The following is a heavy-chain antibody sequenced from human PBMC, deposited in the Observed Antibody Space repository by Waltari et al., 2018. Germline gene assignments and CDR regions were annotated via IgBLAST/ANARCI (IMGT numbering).Heavy chain of an antibody. D-gene: IGHD2-15*01. CDR2: IIPIFGTA. CDR3: ARDRDLYCSGGSCYFQH. V-gene: IGHV1-69*13. J-gene: IGHJ1*01. Sequence: QVQLVQSGAEVKKPGSSVKVSCKASGGTFSSYAISWVRQAPGQGLEWMGGIIPIFGTANYAQKFQGRVTITADESTSTAYMELSSLRSEDTAVYYCARDRDLYCSGGSCYFQHWGQGTLVTVSS. CDR1: GGTFSSYA.